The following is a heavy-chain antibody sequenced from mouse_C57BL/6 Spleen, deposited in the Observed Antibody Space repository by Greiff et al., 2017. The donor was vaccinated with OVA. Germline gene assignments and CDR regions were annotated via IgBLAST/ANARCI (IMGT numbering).Heavy chain of an antibody. CDR1: GYTFTSYW. Sequence: QVQLQQPGAELVKPGASVKLSCKASGYTFTSYWMHWVKQRPGQGLEWIGMIHPNSGSTNYNEKFKSKATLTLDKSSSTAYMQLSSLTSEDSAVYYCARSGYYGSSPYYFDYWGQGTTLTVSS. D-gene: IGHD1-1*01. CDR2: IHPNSGST. CDR3: ARSGYYGSSPYYFDY. V-gene: IGHV1-64*01. J-gene: IGHJ2*01.